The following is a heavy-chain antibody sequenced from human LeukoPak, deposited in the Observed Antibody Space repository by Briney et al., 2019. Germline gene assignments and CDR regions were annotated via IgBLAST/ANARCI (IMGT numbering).Heavy chain of an antibody. V-gene: IGHV3-15*01. D-gene: IGHD6-13*01. J-gene: IGHJ4*02. CDR3: TTDIAAVEYDY. CDR2: IKSKTDGGTT. CDR1: GFTFSKAW. Sequence: VGSLRLSCAASGFTFSKAWMSWVRQAPGKGLEWVGRIKSKTDGGTTDYAAPVKGRFTISRDDSKNTLYLQMNSLKTEDTAVYYCTTDIAAVEYDYWGQGTLVTVSS.